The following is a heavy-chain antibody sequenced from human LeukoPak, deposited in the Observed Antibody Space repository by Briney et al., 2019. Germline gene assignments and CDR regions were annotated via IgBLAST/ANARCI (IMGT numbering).Heavy chain of an antibody. J-gene: IGHJ4*02. Sequence: GGSLRLSCAASGFTLRGYGMHWVRQAPGKGLEWVAFIRSDGSDKSYADSVKGRFTISRDNAKNSLYLQMNSLRAEDTAVYYCARGYGSGSSHIDYWGQGTLVTVSS. D-gene: IGHD3-10*01. CDR3: ARGYGSGSSHIDY. CDR1: GFTLRGYG. V-gene: IGHV3-30*02. CDR2: IRSDGSDK.